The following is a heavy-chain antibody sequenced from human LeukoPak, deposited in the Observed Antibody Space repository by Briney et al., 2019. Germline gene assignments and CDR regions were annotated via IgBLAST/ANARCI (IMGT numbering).Heavy chain of an antibody. CDR3: AREGTTVRYFDL. CDR2: MNPNSGNT. D-gene: IGHD4-17*01. Sequence: VKVSCKASGYTFTSYDINWVRQATGQGLEWMGWMNPNSGNTGYAQKFQGRVTITRNTSISTAYMELSSLRSEDTAVYYCAREGTTVRYFDLWGRGTLVTVSS. CDR1: GYTFTSYD. V-gene: IGHV1-8*03. J-gene: IGHJ2*01.